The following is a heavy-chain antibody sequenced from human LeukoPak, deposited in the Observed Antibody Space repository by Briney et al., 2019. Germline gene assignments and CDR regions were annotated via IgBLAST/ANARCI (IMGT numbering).Heavy chain of an antibody. Sequence: GGSLRLSCAASGFTFNNYLMHWVRQAPGKGLEWVANIKQDGSEKYYVDSVKGRFTISRDNAKNSLYLQMNSLRAEDTAVYYCARDGVGPGYSYGYEVDYWGQGTLVTVSS. CDR2: IKQDGSEK. D-gene: IGHD5-18*01. V-gene: IGHV3-7*01. CDR1: GFTFNNYL. CDR3: ARDGVGPGYSYGYEVDY. J-gene: IGHJ4*02.